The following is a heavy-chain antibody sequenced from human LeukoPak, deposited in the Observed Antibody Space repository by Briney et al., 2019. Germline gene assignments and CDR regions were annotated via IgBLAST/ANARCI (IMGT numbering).Heavy chain of an antibody. CDR1: GGSISSGDFY. CDR2: IYYSGST. Sequence: NPSETLSLTCTVSGGSISSGDFYWSWIRQPPGKGLEWIGYIYYSGSTYYNPSLKSRVTISIDTSKNQFSLKLSSVTAADTAVYYCARWPEYCSSTSCPRPNWFDPWGQGTLVTVSS. CDR3: ARWPEYCSSTSCPRPNWFDP. D-gene: IGHD2-2*01. V-gene: IGHV4-30-4*08. J-gene: IGHJ5*02.